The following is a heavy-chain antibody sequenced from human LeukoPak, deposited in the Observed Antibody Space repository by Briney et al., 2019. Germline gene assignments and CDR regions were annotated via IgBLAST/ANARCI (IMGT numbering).Heavy chain of an antibody. CDR2: IRSKTYGGTT. V-gene: IGHV3-49*04. CDR1: GFTFGDYS. D-gene: IGHD1-26*01. J-gene: IGHJ4*02. CDR3: ASRSGRQWLPYFDY. Sequence: GGSLRLSCTFSGFTFGDYSMTWVRQAPGKGLEWLGFIRSKTYGGTTEYAASVKGRFTISRDDSKSIAYLQMNSLKTEDTAVYHCASRSGRQWLPYFDYWGQGTLVTVSS.